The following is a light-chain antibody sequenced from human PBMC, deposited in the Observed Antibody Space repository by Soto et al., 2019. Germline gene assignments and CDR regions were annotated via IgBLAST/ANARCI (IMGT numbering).Light chain of an antibody. J-gene: IGLJ2*01. CDR1: SSDVGNYTY. Sequence: QSALTQPASVSGSPGQSITISCTGTSSDVGNYTYVSWYQQHPGKAPKLMIYDVSDRPSEVSNRFSGSKSGNTASLTISGLQAEDEADYYCSSYSSSSTSVVFGGGTKLTVL. CDR3: SSYSSSSTSVV. V-gene: IGLV2-14*01. CDR2: DVS.